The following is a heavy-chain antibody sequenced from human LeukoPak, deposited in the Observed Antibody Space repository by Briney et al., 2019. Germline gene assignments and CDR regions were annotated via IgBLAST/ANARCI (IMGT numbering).Heavy chain of an antibody. V-gene: IGHV4-39*01. D-gene: IGHD3-10*01. J-gene: IGHJ4*02. CDR2: IYYSGST. CDR3: ARHFHGSGSYYNPSFIDY. CDR1: GGSISSSSYY. Sequence: SETLSLTCTVSGGSISSSSYYWGWIRQPPGKGLEWIGSIYYSGSTYCNPSLKSRVTISVDTSKNQFSLKLSSVTAADTAVYYCARHFHGSGSYYNPSFIDYWGQGTLVTVSS.